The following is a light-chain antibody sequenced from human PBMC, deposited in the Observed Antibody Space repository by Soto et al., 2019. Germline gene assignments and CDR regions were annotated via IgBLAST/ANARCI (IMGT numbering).Light chain of an antibody. Sequence: DIVMTQSPDSLAVSLGERATINCKSSQSVLYSSNNKNYLAWYQHKPGQPPKLLIYWASIRESGVPDRFTGSGSGTDFTLTISSLQAEDVAVYYCQQYYSNPLTFGQGTKLEI. CDR1: QSVLYSSNNKNY. V-gene: IGKV4-1*01. CDR2: WAS. J-gene: IGKJ2*01. CDR3: QQYYSNPLT.